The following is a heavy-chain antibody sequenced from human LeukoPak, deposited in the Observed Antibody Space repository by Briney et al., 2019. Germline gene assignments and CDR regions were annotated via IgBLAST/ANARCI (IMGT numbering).Heavy chain of an antibody. V-gene: IGHV3-21*01. J-gene: IGHJ3*02. CDR3: ARDGTTGTTRDAFDI. D-gene: IGHD1-1*01. Sequence: GGSLRLSCAASGFTFSSYTMNWVRQAPGKGLEWVSSISSNGDFIYYADSVKGRFTISRDNAKNTLYLQMNSLRAEDTAVYYCARDGTTGTTRDAFDIWGQGTMVTVSS. CDR1: GFTFSSYT. CDR2: ISSNGDFI.